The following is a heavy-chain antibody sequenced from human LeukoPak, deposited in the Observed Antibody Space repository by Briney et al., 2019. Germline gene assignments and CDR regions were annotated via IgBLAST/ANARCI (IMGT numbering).Heavy chain of an antibody. D-gene: IGHD3-9*01. J-gene: IGHJ5*02. CDR1: GFTFSNAW. CDR2: INHSGNT. CDR3: ARGYDILTGISNWFDP. Sequence: GSLRLSCAASGFTFSNAWMSWVRQAPGKGLEWVGEINHSGNTNYNPSLKSRLTMSVDTSKNQFSLKLSSVTAADTAVYYCARGYDILTGISNWFDPWGQGTLVTVSS. V-gene: IGHV4-34*01.